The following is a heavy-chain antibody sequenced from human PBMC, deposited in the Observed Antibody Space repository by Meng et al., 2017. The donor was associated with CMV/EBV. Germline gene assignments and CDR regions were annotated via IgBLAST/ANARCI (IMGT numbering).Heavy chain of an antibody. Sequence: ESLKISCAASGFTVSSNYMSWVRQARGKGLEWVSVIYSGGSTYYADSVKGRFTISRDNSKNTPYIQMNRLRAEDTAVYYCAKEGEGRYCSSTSCYFHYWGQGTLVTVSS. CDR3: AKEGEGRYCSSTSCYFHY. V-gene: IGHV3-66*02. CDR1: GFTVSSNY. J-gene: IGHJ4*02. CDR2: IYSGGST. D-gene: IGHD2-2*01.